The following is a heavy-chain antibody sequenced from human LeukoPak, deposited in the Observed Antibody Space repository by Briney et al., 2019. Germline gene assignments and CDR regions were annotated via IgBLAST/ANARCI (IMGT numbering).Heavy chain of an antibody. V-gene: IGHV3-73*01. J-gene: IGHJ5*02. D-gene: IGHD2-2*01. CDR3: TRLDVVVPAASFDP. CDR1: GFTFSGSA. Sequence: GGSLRLSCAASGFTFSGSAMHWVRQASGKGLEWVGRIRSKANSYATAYAASVKGRFTISRDDSKNTAYLQMNSLKTEDTAVYYCTRLDVVVPAASFDPWGQGTLVTVSS. CDR2: IRSKANSYAT.